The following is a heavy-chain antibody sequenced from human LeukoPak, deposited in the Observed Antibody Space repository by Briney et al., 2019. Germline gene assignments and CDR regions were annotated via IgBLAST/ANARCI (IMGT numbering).Heavy chain of an antibody. CDR1: GFTFSSYW. CDR3: ARDRGTMIVVANWFDP. Sequence: GRSLRLSCAASGFTFSSYWMHWVRQAPGKGLVWVSRINSDGSSTSYTDSVKGRFTISRDNAKNTLYLQMNSLRAEDTAVYYCARDRGTMIVVANWFDPWGQGTLVTVSS. CDR2: INSDGSST. V-gene: IGHV3-74*01. J-gene: IGHJ5*02. D-gene: IGHD3-22*01.